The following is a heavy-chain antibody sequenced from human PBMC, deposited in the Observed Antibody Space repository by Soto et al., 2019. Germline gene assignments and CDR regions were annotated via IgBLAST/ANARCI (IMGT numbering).Heavy chain of an antibody. CDR1: AGAISTHY. Sequence: LSLTCTVSAGAISTHYWSCIRQPAGKGLEWIGSVYYTGTTDYNPSLKSRVTISVDTSKTQFSLNLRSVTAADTAVYYCARDLAAVPRAFDYWGRGTLVTVSP. V-gene: IGHV4-59*11. CDR2: VYYTGTT. J-gene: IGHJ4*02. D-gene: IGHD6-13*01. CDR3: ARDLAAVPRAFDY.